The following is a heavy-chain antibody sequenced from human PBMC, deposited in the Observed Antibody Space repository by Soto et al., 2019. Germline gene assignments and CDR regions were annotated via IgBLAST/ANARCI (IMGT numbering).Heavy chain of an antibody. Sequence: PSETLSLTCAVSGGSISSGPYSWGWIRQTPGKGLERIGTFYYSGSTYYNPSLESRVTISVDTSKNQFSLKVSSVTAADTAMYYCAKDSFYDFWSGYPGLDYYYGMDVWGQGTTVTVSS. V-gene: IGHV4-39*02. CDR2: FYYSGST. J-gene: IGHJ6*02. CDR1: GGSISSGPYS. CDR3: AKDSFYDFWSGYPGLDYYYGMDV. D-gene: IGHD3-3*01.